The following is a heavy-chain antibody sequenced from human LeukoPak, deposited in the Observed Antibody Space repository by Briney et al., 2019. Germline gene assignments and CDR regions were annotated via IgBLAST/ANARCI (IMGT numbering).Heavy chain of an antibody. CDR2: ISSSSSYI. J-gene: IGHJ4*02. Sequence: GGSLRLSCAASGFTFSSYSMNWVRQAPGKGLEWVSSISSSSSYIYYADSVKGRFTISRDNTKNSLYLQMNSLRAEDTAVYYCARLSSGLLDYWGQGTLVTVSS. V-gene: IGHV3-21*01. D-gene: IGHD3-22*01. CDR1: GFTFSSYS. CDR3: ARLSSGLLDY.